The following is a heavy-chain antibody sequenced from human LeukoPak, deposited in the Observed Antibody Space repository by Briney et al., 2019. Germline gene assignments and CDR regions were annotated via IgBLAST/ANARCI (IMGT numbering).Heavy chain of an antibody. Sequence: PGGSLRLSCAASGFTFSSYAMSWVRQAPGKGLEWVSSISSSSSYIYYADSVKGRFTISRDNAKNSLYLQMNSLRAEDTAVYYCARDSALIAVAGTAYDYWGQGTLVTVSS. CDR2: ISSSSSYI. J-gene: IGHJ4*02. D-gene: IGHD6-19*01. CDR3: ARDSALIAVAGTAYDY. V-gene: IGHV3-21*01. CDR1: GFTFSSYA.